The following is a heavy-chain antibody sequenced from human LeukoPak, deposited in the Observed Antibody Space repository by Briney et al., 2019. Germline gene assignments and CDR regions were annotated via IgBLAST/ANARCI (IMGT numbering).Heavy chain of an antibody. CDR1: GYSISSGYY. D-gene: IGHD3-22*01. Sequence: SETLSLTCTVSGYSISSGYYWGWIRQPPGKGLEWIGSIYHSGSTYYNPSLKSRVTISVDTSKNQFSLKLSSVTAADTAVYYCARGRRRITMIVAPLNWFDPWGQGTLVTVSS. CDR2: IYHSGST. V-gene: IGHV4-38-2*02. CDR3: ARGRRRITMIVAPLNWFDP. J-gene: IGHJ5*02.